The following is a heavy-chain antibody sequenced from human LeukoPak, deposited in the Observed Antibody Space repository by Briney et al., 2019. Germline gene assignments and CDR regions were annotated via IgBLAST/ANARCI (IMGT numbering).Heavy chain of an antibody. CDR2: ISYDGSNK. Sequence: GRSLRLSCAASGFTFSSYAMHWVRQAPGKGLXXXXVISYDGSNKYYADSVKGRFTISRDNSKNTLYLQMNSLRAEDTAVYYCARVADGYTTYYFDYWGQGTLVTVSS. D-gene: IGHD5-24*01. CDR3: ARVADGYTTYYFDY. CDR1: GFTFSSYA. J-gene: IGHJ4*02. V-gene: IGHV3-30-3*01.